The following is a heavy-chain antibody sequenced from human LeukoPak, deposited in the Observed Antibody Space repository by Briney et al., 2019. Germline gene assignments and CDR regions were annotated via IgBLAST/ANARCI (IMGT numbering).Heavy chain of an antibody. CDR3: AKAGVYDFWSGYYPLDY. D-gene: IGHD3-3*01. J-gene: IGHJ4*02. CDR2: ISGSGGST. Sequence: GGSLRLSCAASGFTFSSYAMSWVRQAPGKGLKWVSAISGSGGSTYYADSVKGRFTISRDNSKNTLYLQMNSLRAEDTAVYYCAKAGVYDFWSGYYPLDYWGQGTLVTVSS. V-gene: IGHV3-23*01. CDR1: GFTFSSYA.